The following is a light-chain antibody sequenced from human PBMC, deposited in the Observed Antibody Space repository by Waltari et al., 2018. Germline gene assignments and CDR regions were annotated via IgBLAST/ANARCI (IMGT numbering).Light chain of an antibody. V-gene: IGKV2-30*01. CDR3: MQGSYWPFT. Sequence: EVVMTQSPLSLPVTLGQPASISCRSSQSLVFSDGNTYLNWFQQRPGQSPRRLSFQVSNRDSGVPDRFSGSGSGTDFTLKISRVEAEDVGVYYCMQGSYWPFTFGPGTKVDIK. J-gene: IGKJ3*01. CDR1: QSLVFSDGNTY. CDR2: QVS.